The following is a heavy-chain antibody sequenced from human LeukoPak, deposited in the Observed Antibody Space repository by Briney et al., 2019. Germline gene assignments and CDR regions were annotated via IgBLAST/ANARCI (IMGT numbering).Heavy chain of an antibody. D-gene: IGHD3-22*01. V-gene: IGHV3-23*01. CDR3: AKGTHYYDSSGYWGAFDI. J-gene: IGHJ3*02. CDR1: GFTFSYYA. CDR2: ISGTGGST. Sequence: GGSLRLSCAASGFTFSYYAMSWVRQAPGKGLEWVSAISGTGGSTHYADSVKGRFTIPRDNSKNTLYLQMNSLRAEDTAVYYCAKGTHYYDSSGYWGAFDIWGQGTMVTVSS.